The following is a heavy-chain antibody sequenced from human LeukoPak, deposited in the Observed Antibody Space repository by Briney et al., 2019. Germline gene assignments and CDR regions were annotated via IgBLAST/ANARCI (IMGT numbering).Heavy chain of an antibody. Sequence: SETLSLTCTVSGGSISTYYWSWIRQPPGKGLEWIGYIYYSGSSNYNPSLKSRVTISVDTSKNQSSLKLSSVTAADTAVYYCARVYGSGYDFRGAFDIWGQGTMVTVSS. CDR2: IYYSGSS. V-gene: IGHV4-59*01. J-gene: IGHJ3*02. CDR1: GGSISTYY. D-gene: IGHD5-12*01. CDR3: ARVYGSGYDFRGAFDI.